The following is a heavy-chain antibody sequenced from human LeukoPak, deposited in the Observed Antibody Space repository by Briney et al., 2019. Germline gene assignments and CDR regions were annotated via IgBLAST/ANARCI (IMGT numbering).Heavy chain of an antibody. J-gene: IGHJ3*02. V-gene: IGHV1-2*04. D-gene: IGHD3-10*01. CDR1: GYTFTGYD. Sequence: ASVKVSCKASGYTFTGYDIHWVRQAPGQGLEWMGWINPNSGGTKYAQKFQGWVTMTRDTSISTVYMELSRLRSDDTAVYYCAVHYYGSGNSNTFDIWGQGTMVTVSS. CDR3: AVHYYGSGNSNTFDI. CDR2: INPNSGGT.